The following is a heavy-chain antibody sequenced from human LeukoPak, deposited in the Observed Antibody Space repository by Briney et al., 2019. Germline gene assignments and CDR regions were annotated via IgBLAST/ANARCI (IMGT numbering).Heavy chain of an antibody. V-gene: IGHV3-66*01. CDR2: IYSGGST. CDR3: ARGGVVVAAIDAFDI. D-gene: IGHD2-15*01. J-gene: IGHJ3*02. CDR1: GFTVSSNF. Sequence: GGSLRLSCAASGFTVSSNFMSRVRQAPGKGLEWVSLIYSGGSTYYADSVKGRFTISRDISKNTLFLQLNSLRAEDTAVYYCARGGVVVAAIDAFDIWGQGTLVTVSS.